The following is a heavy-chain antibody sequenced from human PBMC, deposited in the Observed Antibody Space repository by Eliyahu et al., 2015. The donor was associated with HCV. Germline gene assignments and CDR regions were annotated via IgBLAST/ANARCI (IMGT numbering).Heavy chain of an antibody. CDR2: IWYDGSNT. CDR1: GFTFNSYG. V-gene: IGHV3-33*01. D-gene: IGHD3-10*01. J-gene: IGHJ3*01. Sequence: QIQLVESGGGVVQPGRSLRLSCATSGFTFNSYGMHWVRQAPGKGLEWVAFIWYDGSNTYYADSVKGRFTISRDNSKNTLYLQMNSLRPEDTAVYYSARDKGWFGASEAFDVWGQGTVVTVSS. CDR3: ARDKGWFGASEAFDV.